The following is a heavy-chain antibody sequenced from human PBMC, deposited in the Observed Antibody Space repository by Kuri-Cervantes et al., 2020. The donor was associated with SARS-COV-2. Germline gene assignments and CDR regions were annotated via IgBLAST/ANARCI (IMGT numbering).Heavy chain of an antibody. Sequence: GSLRLSCTVSGDSISSYYWDWIRQPPGRGLEWIGYIFYSGSTNYNPSLKSRVTISVDTSTNQFSLMLNSVTAADTAVYYCARATSYCGGDCYIFDSWGQGTLVTVSS. CDR3: ARATSYCGGDCYIFDS. V-gene: IGHV4-59*01. CDR1: GDSISSYY. D-gene: IGHD2-21*01. J-gene: IGHJ4*02. CDR2: IFYSGST.